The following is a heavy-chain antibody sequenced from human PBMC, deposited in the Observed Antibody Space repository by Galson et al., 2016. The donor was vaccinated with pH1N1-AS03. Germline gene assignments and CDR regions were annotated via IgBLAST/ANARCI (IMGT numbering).Heavy chain of an antibody. Sequence: SETLSLTCTVSGGSIRGSSDYWGWIRQPPGKGLEWIGSIYHSGSTYYNPSLKSRVTISIDTSKNQFSLKLSSVTAADTAVYYCARSDRVLTAASTRPEGGDYWGQGTLVTVSS. J-gene: IGHJ4*02. V-gene: IGHV4-39*07. CDR1: GGSIRGSSDY. D-gene: IGHD6-13*01. CDR2: IYHSGST. CDR3: ARSDRVLTAASTRPEGGDY.